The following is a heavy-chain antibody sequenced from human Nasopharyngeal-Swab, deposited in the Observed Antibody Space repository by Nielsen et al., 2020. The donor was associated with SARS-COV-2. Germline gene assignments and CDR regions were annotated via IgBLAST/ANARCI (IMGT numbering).Heavy chain of an antibody. J-gene: IGHJ6*02. D-gene: IGHD6-13*01. CDR2: ISYDGSNK. V-gene: IGHV3-30*04. Sequence: GGSLRLSCAASGFTFSSYAMHWVRQAPGKELEWVAVISYDGSNKYYADSVKGRFTISRDNSKNTLYLQMNSLRAEDTAVYYCARGQNGQQLVPSYYYYGMDVWGQGTTVTVSS. CDR1: GFTFSSYA. CDR3: ARGQNGQQLVPSYYYYGMDV.